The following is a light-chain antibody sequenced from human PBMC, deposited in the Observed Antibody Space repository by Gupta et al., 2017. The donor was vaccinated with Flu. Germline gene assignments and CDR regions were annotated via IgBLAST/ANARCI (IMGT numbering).Light chain of an antibody. J-gene: IGLJ1*01. CDR1: RSNTGIHA. Sequence: SVLTQPPSASGPPGQRVTISCSGSRSNTGIHAVNWYQQLPETAPNLLIYSNDQRPSGAPERFSGSKYGTSASVTISGLQAEDEADYYCAAADDSRNGYVFGSGIKVTVL. CDR3: AAADDSRNGYV. V-gene: IGLV1-44*01. CDR2: SND.